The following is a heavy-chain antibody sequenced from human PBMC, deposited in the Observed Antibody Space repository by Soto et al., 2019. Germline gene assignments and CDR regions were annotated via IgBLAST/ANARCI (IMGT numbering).Heavy chain of an antibody. J-gene: IGHJ4*02. D-gene: IGHD6-19*01. V-gene: IGHV3-23*01. CDR3: AKESRATVAGAFEY. CDR2: ISSSGGNT. Sequence: EVQLLDSGGGLVQPGGSLRLSCAASGFTFTSFAMSWVRQAPGKGLEWVSGISSSGGNTYYADSVKGRFTISRDSSKNTLYLQMNSLRAEHTAIYYCAKESRATVAGAFEYWGQGTLITVSS. CDR1: GFTFTSFA.